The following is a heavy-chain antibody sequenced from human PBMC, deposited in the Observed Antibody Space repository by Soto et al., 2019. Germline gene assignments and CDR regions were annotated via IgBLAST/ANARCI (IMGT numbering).Heavy chain of an antibody. CDR2: ITYEGSFQ. D-gene: IGHD1-7*01. Sequence: QVQLVESGGGVVQPGGSLRLSCQASGFNFDNYGMHWVRHAPGKGLEWVAVITYEGSFQYYADSVKGRFTISRDNSKNTLSLHLNTLKPEDTAVYHCAKDRVGGTFYTPLAFWGQGTLVTVSS. CDR3: AKDRVGGTFYTPLAF. V-gene: IGHV3-30*18. J-gene: IGHJ4*02. CDR1: GFNFDNYG.